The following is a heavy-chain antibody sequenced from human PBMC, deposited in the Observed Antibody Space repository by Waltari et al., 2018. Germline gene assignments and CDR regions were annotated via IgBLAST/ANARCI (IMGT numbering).Heavy chain of an antibody. J-gene: IGHJ4*02. Sequence: QVHLQESGPGLVKPSETLSLTSDVSGVSITSSYYWGWVRQSPGKGLEWIGNVFRGGTTSSTPSLSSRITMSVDTAKNQFSLKLKSVTAADSAIYYCASEYGGSYFDYWGQGVRVNVSS. V-gene: IGHV4-38-2*01. CDR3: ASEYGGSYFDY. CDR1: GVSITSSYY. D-gene: IGHD3-16*01. CDR2: VFRGGTT.